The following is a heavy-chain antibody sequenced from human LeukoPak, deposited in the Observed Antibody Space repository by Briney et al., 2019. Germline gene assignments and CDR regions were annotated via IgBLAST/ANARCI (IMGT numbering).Heavy chain of an antibody. D-gene: IGHD6-13*01. J-gene: IGHJ4*02. CDR1: GITFRSDV. CDR3: ARVPAATNFDY. Sequence: GGSLRLSCAASGITFRSDVMSWVRQAPGKGLEWVAVISYDGSNKYYADSVKGRFTISRDNSKNTLYLQMNSLRAEDTAVYYCARVPAATNFDYWGQGTLVTVSS. CDR2: ISYDGSNK. V-gene: IGHV3-30-3*01.